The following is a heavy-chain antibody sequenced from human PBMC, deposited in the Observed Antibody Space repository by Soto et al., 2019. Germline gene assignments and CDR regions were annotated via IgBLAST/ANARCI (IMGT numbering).Heavy chain of an antibody. CDR1: GGSITSSSYH. CDR3: ARRKNIAGGDFDY. Sequence: QLQLQESDPGLVKPSETLSLTCTVSGGSITSSSYHWGWIRQPPGKGLEWIGTIYYSVTTYYNPSLKSRVTISVDTSKNQFSLKLDSVTAADTAVYYCARRKNIAGGDFDYWGQGTLVTVSS. V-gene: IGHV4-39*01. D-gene: IGHD1-26*01. CDR2: IYYSVTT. J-gene: IGHJ4*02.